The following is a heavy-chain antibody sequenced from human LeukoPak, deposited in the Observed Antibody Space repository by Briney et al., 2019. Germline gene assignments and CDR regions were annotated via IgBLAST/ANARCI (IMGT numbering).Heavy chain of an antibody. V-gene: IGHV6-1*01. CDR2: TYYRSKWYN. J-gene: IGHJ5*02. Sequence: SQTLSLTCAISGDSVSSNSAAWNWIRQSPSRGLEWLGRTYYRSKWYNDYAVSVNSRITINPDTSKNQFSLQLNSVTPEDTAVYYCARGPMVRGVIIYNWFDPWGQGTLVTVSS. CDR3: ARGPMVRGVIIYNWFDP. D-gene: IGHD3-10*01. CDR1: GDSVSSNSAA.